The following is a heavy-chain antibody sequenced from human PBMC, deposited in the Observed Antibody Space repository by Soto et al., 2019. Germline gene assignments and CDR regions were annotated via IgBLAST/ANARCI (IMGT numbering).Heavy chain of an antibody. CDR2: IYPGVSDV. J-gene: IGHJ4*02. V-gene: IGHV5-51*01. Sequence: LKISCKGSGYRFSNYWIGWVRQMPGKGLEWMGIIYPGVSDVRYSPSSQGQVTISADKSISTAYLQWSSLKASDTAMYYCARTTTTIFNLFDYWGQGTLVTVSS. D-gene: IGHD3-3*01. CDR1: GYRFSNYW. CDR3: ARTTTTIFNLFDY.